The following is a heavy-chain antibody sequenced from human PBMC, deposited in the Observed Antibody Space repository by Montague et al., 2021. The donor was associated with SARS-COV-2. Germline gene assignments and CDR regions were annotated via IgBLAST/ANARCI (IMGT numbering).Heavy chain of an antibody. CDR1: GGSTNNYY. J-gene: IGHJ5*02. CDR3: ARGRFYYDSGELGS. V-gene: IGHV4-4*07. D-gene: IGHD3-22*01. Sequence: SETLSLTCTVSGGSTNNYYWSWIRQPAGKGLEWIGRIHVSGISTYNPSLETRVTMSVDTSKNQFSLKLSSVTAADTAVYYCARGRFYYDSGELGSWGQGTLVTVSS. CDR2: IHVSGIS.